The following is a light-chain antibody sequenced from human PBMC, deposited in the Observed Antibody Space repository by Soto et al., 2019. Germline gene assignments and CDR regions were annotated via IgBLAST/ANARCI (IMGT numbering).Light chain of an antibody. J-gene: IGLJ1*01. CDR2: EGS. CDR3: CSYAGSQV. V-gene: IGLV2-23*01. CDR1: SSDVGSYNL. Sequence: QSVLTQPASVSGSPGQSITISCTGTSSDVGSYNLVSWYQHHPGKAPKLMIYEGSKRPSGVSNRFSGSKSGNTASLTISGVEAEDEADYYCCSYAGSQVFGTGTKLTVL.